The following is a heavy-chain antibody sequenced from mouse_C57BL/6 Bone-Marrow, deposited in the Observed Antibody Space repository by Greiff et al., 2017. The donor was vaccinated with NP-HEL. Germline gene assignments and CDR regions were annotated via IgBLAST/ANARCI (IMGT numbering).Heavy chain of an antibody. D-gene: IGHD2-2*01. V-gene: IGHV1-69*01. CDR1: GYTFTSYW. J-gene: IGHJ3*01. Sequence: QVQLQQPGAELVMPGASVKLSCKASGYTFTSYWMHWVKQRPGQGLEWIGEIDPSDSYTNYNQKFKGKSTLTVDKSSSTAYMQLSSLTSEDSAVYYCARSGYDGESWFAYWGQGTLVTVSA. CDR3: ARSGYDGESWFAY. CDR2: IDPSDSYT.